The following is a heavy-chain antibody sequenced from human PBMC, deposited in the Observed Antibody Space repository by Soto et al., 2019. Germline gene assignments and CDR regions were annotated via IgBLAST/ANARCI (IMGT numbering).Heavy chain of an antibody. CDR2: VNDVADTT. V-gene: IGHV3-23*01. J-gene: IGHJ3*02. CDR1: GFSFSTHA. Sequence: EVQLLESGGGLVQPGGSLRLSCAASGFSFSTHAMNWDRQAPGKGLERVSIVNDVADTTYYAESVEGQCTTSRDNSKKTLALQVDSVRGDDTAVNYRGRDVTGGAGAYDIWGPGT. CDR3: GRDVTGGAGAYDI. D-gene: IGHD1-26*01.